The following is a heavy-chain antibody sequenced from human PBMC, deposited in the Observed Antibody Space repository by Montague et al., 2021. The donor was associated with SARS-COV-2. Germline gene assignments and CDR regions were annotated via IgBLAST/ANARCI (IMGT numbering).Heavy chain of an antibody. J-gene: IGHJ3*02. Sequence: SETLSLTCTVSGGSISSSSYYWGWIRQPPGKGLEWIRSIYYSGSTYYXPSLKSRVTISVDTSKNQFSLKLSSVTAAGTAVYYCAIPMVRGFSRVFDIWGQGTMVTVSS. CDR1: GGSISSSSYY. CDR3: AIPMVRGFSRVFDI. D-gene: IGHD3-10*01. CDR2: IYYSGST. V-gene: IGHV4-39*07.